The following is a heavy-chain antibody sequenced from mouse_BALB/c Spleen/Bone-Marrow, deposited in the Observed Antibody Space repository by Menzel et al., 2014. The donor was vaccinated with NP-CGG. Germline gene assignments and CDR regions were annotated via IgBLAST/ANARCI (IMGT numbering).Heavy chain of an antibody. Sequence: EVKVVESGGGLVQPGGSRKLSCAASGFTFRSFGMHWARQAPEKGLEWVAYISGGTSTIHYADTVKGRFTISRDNPNNTLFLQMTSLRSEDTAMYYCVRGGYYVPSYFDSWGQGTTLTVSS. V-gene: IGHV5-17*02. CDR2: ISGGTSTI. J-gene: IGHJ2*01. D-gene: IGHD2-3*01. CDR3: VRGGYYVPSYFDS. CDR1: GFTFRSFG.